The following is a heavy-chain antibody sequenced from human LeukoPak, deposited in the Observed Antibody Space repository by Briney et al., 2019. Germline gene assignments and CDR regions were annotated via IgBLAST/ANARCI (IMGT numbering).Heavy chain of an antibody. CDR2: VRSSDATT. D-gene: IGHD3-3*01. V-gene: IGHV3-23*02. Sequence: GGAPRVSSAAPGFTFSDYVMRSVRQGPGKGLACVSTVRSSDATTYYEDPVKGRFTISRDNSKNPLYLQITTLKDDDTAVYYCARDAGRFSTSPTDSWGQGSLVTVSS. CDR3: ARDAGRFSTSPTDS. J-gene: IGHJ4*02. CDR1: GFTFSDYV.